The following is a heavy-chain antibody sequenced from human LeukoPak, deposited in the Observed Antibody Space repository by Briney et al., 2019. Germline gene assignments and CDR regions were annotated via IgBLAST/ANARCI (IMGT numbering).Heavy chain of an antibody. CDR3: ARVGGVAGRAIDY. CDR2: INSDGSSI. V-gene: IGHV3-74*01. Sequence: GGSLRLSCAASGFTFSSYWMHWVRQTPGKGLMWVSRINSDGSSIGYADSVKGRFTISRDNAKNTLYLQMNSLRAEDTAVYYCARVGGVAGRAIDYWGQGTLVTVSS. J-gene: IGHJ4*02. CDR1: GFTFSSYW. D-gene: IGHD3-3*01.